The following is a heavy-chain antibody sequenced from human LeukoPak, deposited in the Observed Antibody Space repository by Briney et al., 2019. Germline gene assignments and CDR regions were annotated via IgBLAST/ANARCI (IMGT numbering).Heavy chain of an antibody. CDR3: ARKGIVGVIDY. Sequence: GGSLRLSCAASGFTFSSYGMHWVCQAPGKGLEWVAVIWYGGSNKYYADSVKGRFTISRDNSKNTLYLQMNSLRAEDTAVYYCARKGIVGVIDYWGQGTLVTVSS. CDR1: GFTFSSYG. J-gene: IGHJ4*02. V-gene: IGHV3-33*08. D-gene: IGHD1-26*01. CDR2: IWYGGSNK.